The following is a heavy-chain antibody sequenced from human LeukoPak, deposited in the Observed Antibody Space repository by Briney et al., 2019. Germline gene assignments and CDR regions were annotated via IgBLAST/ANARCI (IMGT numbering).Heavy chain of an antibody. Sequence: SETLSLTCAVYGGSFSGYYWSWIRQPPGKGLEWIGEINHSGSTNYNPSLKSRVTISVDTSKNQFSLKLSSVTTADTAVYYCARGGVTISPRYYYGMDVWGKGTTDTVSS. CDR1: GGSFSGYY. CDR2: INHSGST. J-gene: IGHJ6*04. CDR3: ARGGVTISPRYYYGMDV. D-gene: IGHD3-9*01. V-gene: IGHV4-34*01.